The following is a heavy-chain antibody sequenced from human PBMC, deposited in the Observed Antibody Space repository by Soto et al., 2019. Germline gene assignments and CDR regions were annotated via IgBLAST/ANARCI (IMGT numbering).Heavy chain of an antibody. CDR1: GYTFTGYY. J-gene: IGHJ4*02. Sequence: QVQLVQSGAEVKKPGASVKVSCKASGYTFTGYYMHWVRQAPGQGLEWMGWINPNSGGTNYAQKFQGWVTMTRDTSISTAYMELSRLRSDDTAVYYCARGLAVAGKLKEGPGDYWGQGTLVTVSS. CDR3: ARGLAVAGKLKEGPGDY. D-gene: IGHD6-19*01. V-gene: IGHV1-2*04. CDR2: INPNSGGT.